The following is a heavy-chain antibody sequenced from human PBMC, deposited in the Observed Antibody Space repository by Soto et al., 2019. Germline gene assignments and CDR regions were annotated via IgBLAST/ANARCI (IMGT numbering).Heavy chain of an antibody. CDR1: GFTFSSYA. D-gene: IGHD6-13*01. CDR3: AKSRGAGLAAAGTTFDS. J-gene: IGHJ4*02. Sequence: GGSLRLSCAASGFTFSSYAMSWVRQAPGKGLEWVSAISGSGGSTYYADSVKGRFTISRDNSKNTLYLQMNSLRAEDTAVYYCAKSRGAGLAAAGTTFDSWGQGPLVTVSS. V-gene: IGHV3-23*01. CDR2: ISGSGGST.